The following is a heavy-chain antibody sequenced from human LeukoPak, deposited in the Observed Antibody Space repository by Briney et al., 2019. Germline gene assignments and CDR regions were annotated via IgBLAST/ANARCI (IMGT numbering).Heavy chain of an antibody. Sequence: SETLSLTCTVSGGSISSYYWSWIRQHPGKGLEWIGYIYHSGFTYDNPSLKSRLAISVDTSKNQFSLKLSSVTVADTAVYYCARTTTKTAYYFDSWGQGTLVTVSS. D-gene: IGHD4-17*01. J-gene: IGHJ4*02. CDR2: IYHSGFT. CDR1: GGSISSYY. CDR3: ARTTTKTAYYFDS. V-gene: IGHV4-59*06.